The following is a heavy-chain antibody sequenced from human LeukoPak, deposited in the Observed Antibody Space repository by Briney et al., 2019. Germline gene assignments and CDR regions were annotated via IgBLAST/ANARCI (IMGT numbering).Heavy chain of an antibody. D-gene: IGHD3-16*01. CDR1: GFTFGSYW. CDR3: VRDYVWGTSESDY. J-gene: IGHJ4*02. Sequence: PGGSLRLSCAASGFTFGSYWMTWMRHTPGKGLEWVANIKTDGSETYYLDSVKGRFTVSRDNAKNSLFLQMNSLRAEDTAIYYCVRDYVWGTSESDYWGQGILVTVSS. CDR2: IKTDGSET. V-gene: IGHV3-7*01.